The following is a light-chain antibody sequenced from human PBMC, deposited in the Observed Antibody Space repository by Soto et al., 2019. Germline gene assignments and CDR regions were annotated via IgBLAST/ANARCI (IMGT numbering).Light chain of an antibody. CDR3: QQYNSYSLLT. J-gene: IGKJ3*01. V-gene: IGKV1-5*01. Sequence: DIQITQSPSTLSASVGDRFTITCRASQGISRWLAWYQQKPGKAPKVLTYDASTLESGVPSRFSGSGFGTEFTLTISSLQPDDFATYYCQQYNSYSLLTFGPGTKVDIK. CDR2: DAS. CDR1: QGISRW.